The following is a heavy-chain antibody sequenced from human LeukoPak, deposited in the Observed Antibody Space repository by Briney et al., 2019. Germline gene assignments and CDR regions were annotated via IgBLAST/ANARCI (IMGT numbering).Heavy chain of an antibody. J-gene: IGHJ4*02. CDR1: GFTVSSYW. Sequence: PGGSLRLSCAASGFTVSSYWMTWVRQAPGKGLEWVANIKQDGSENYYVDSVKGRFTVSRDNAKNSLYLQMSSLRAEDTAVYYCARLRSVAGYDYWGQGTLVTVSS. CDR2: IKQDGSEN. CDR3: ARLRSVAGYDY. D-gene: IGHD6-19*01. V-gene: IGHV3-7*05.